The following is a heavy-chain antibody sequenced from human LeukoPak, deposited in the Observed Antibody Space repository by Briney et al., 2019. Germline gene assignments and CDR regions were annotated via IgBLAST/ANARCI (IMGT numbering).Heavy chain of an antibody. J-gene: IGHJ4*02. V-gene: IGHV4-39*01. D-gene: IGHD4-23*01. CDR1: GGSISSSSYY. Sequence: SETLSLTCTVSGGSISSSSYYWGWIRQPPGKGLEWIGSIYYSGSTYYNPSLKSRVTISVDTSKNQFSLKLSSVTAADTAVYYCARHVLNGGLYYFDYWGQGTLVTVSS. CDR2: IYYSGST. CDR3: ARHVLNGGLYYFDY.